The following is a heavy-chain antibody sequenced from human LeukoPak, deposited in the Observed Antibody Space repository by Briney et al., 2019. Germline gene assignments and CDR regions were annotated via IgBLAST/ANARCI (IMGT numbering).Heavy chain of an antibody. Sequence: GGSLRLSCAASGYKFNSYAMVWVRQAPGKGLEWVSGITDSGGTTYYADSVKGRFTISRDNSKSTLYLQMNSLRAEDTAIYYCAKVLIPQVSTTYLDCWSQGTLVTVSP. V-gene: IGHV3-23*01. CDR3: AKVLIPQVSTTYLDC. CDR2: ITDSGGTT. D-gene: IGHD5/OR15-5a*01. CDR1: GYKFNSYA. J-gene: IGHJ4*02.